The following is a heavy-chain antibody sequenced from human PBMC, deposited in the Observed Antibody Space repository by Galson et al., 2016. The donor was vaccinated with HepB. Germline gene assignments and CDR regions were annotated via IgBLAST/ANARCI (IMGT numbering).Heavy chain of an antibody. CDR3: ADLNYYDRSGTKRS. CDR2: INQDGSEK. Sequence: SLRLSCAASGFTFSNYWMSWVRQAPGKGLEWVANINQDGSEKYYVDSVKGRFTISRDNAKDSLYLQMNSLRAEDTAVYYCADLNYYDRSGTKRSWGQGTMVTVSS. V-gene: IGHV3-7*02. D-gene: IGHD3-22*01. CDR1: GFTFSNYW. J-gene: IGHJ3*01.